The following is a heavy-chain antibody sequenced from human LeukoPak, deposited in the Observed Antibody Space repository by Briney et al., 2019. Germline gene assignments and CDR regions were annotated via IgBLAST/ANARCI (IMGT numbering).Heavy chain of an antibody. CDR2: IKVDGSEK. D-gene: IGHD1-26*01. J-gene: IGHJ4*02. CDR3: ASYVGGTTGFDS. Sequence: PGGSLRLSCAASGFTFSSYWMSWVRQAPGRGLEWVANIKVDGSEKFYVDSVKGRLTISRDNAKNSLYLQMSSLRAEDTAVYFCASYVGGTTGFDSWGQGTLVTVSS. CDR1: GFTFSSYW. V-gene: IGHV3-7*05.